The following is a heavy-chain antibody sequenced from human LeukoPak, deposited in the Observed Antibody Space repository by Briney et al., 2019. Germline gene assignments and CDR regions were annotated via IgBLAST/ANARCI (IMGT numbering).Heavy chain of an antibody. CDR1: RGTFSSYA. J-gene: IGHJ1*01. CDR2: IIPILGIA. V-gene: IGHV1-69*04. CDR3: ARGGYCSGGSCYSEYFQH. Sequence: SVKVSCKASRGTFSSYAISWVRQAPGQGLEWMGRIIPILGIANYAQKFQGRVTITADKSTSTAYMELSSLRSEDTAVYYCARGGYCSGGSCYSEYFQHWGQGTLVTVSS. D-gene: IGHD2-15*01.